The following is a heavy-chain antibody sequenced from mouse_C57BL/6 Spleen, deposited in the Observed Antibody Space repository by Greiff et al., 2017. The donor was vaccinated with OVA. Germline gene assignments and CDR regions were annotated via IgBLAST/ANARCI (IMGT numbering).Heavy chain of an antibody. D-gene: IGHD4-1*01. J-gene: IGHJ3*01. CDR2: IDPETGGT. Sequence: LQESGAELVRPGASVTLSCKASGYTFTDYEMHWVKQTPVHGLEWIGAIDPETGGTAYNQKFKGKAILTADKSSSTAYMELRSLTSEDSAVYYCTRSNWEFAYWGQGTLVTVSA. V-gene: IGHV1-15*01. CDR3: TRSNWEFAY. CDR1: GYTFTDYE.